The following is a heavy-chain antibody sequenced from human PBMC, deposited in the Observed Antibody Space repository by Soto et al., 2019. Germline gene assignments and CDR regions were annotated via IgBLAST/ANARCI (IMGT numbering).Heavy chain of an antibody. V-gene: IGHV3-43*01. Sequence: EVQLVESGGVVVQPGGSLRLSCAASGLTFDDYTMHWVRQAPGKGLEWVSLISWDGGSTYYADSVKGRFTISRDNSKKSLYLQMNSLRTEDTAVYYCAKDLWPDMVRRATLYYYYYGMDAWGQGTTVTVSS. J-gene: IGHJ6*02. D-gene: IGHD3-10*01. CDR3: AKDLWPDMVRRATLYYYYYGMDA. CDR1: GLTFDDYT. CDR2: ISWDGGST.